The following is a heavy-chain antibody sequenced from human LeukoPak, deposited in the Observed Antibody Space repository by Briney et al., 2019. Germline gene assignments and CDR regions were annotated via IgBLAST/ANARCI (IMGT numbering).Heavy chain of an antibody. D-gene: IGHD3-3*01. V-gene: IGHV1-2*02. CDR2: INPNSGGT. CDR1: GYTFTGYY. J-gene: IGHJ6*02. Sequence: GASVKVSCKASGYTFTGYYMHWVRQAPGQGLEWMGWINPNSGGTNYAKKLEGRVTMPRDTSISTAYMELSRLRSDDTAVYYCARDAGFLEWLVSYGMDVWGQGTTVTVSS. CDR3: ARDAGFLEWLVSYGMDV.